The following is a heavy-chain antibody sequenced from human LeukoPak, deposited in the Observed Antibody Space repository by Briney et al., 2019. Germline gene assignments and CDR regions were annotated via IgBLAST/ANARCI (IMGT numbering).Heavy chain of an antibody. Sequence: ASVKVSCKASGYTFTSYDINWVRQATGQGLEWMGWMNPNSGNTGYAQKFQGRVTMTRNTSISTAYMGLSSLRSEDTAVYYCARGGRSLWFGELHYFDYWGQGTLVTVSS. V-gene: IGHV1-8*01. D-gene: IGHD3-10*01. CDR2: MNPNSGNT. CDR3: ARGGRSLWFGELHYFDY. CDR1: GYTFTSYD. J-gene: IGHJ4*02.